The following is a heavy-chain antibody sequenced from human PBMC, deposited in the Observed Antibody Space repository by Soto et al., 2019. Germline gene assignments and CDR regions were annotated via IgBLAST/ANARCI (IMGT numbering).Heavy chain of an antibody. CDR2: ISYDGSNK. Sequence: GGSLRLSCAASGFTFISYAMHWVLQAPCKGLEWVAVISYDGSNKYYADSVKGRFTISRDNSKNTLYLQMNSLRAEDTAVYYCARASSQTGTTSRSDYWGQGTLVTVSS. V-gene: IGHV3-30-3*01. CDR1: GFTFISYA. J-gene: IGHJ4*02. CDR3: ARASSQTGTTSRSDY. D-gene: IGHD1-1*01.